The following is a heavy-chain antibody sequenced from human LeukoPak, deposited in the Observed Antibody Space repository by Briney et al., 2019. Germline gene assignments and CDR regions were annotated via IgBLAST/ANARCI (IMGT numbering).Heavy chain of an antibody. J-gene: IGHJ6*02. D-gene: IGHD3-22*01. Sequence: GGSLRLSCAASGFTFSSDGMHWVRQAPGKGLEWVAFIQYDGSEKYYADSVKGRFTISRDNSKNTLYLQMNSLRAEDTAVYYCARTLVVVMYYGMDVWGQGTTVTVSS. V-gene: IGHV3-30*02. CDR1: GFTFSSDG. CDR2: IQYDGSEK. CDR3: ARTLVVVMYYGMDV.